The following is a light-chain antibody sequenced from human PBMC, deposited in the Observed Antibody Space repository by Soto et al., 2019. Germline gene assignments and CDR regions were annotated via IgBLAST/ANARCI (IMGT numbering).Light chain of an antibody. Sequence: QSPSPLSASVGDRVTITVRASRSISSWLAWYQQKPGKAPKLLIYDASSLESGVPSRFSGSGSGTEFTLTISSLQPDDFATYYCQHYNSYSEAFGQRTKVHI. J-gene: IGKJ1*01. CDR2: DAS. CDR3: QHYNSYSEA. CDR1: RSISSW. V-gene: IGKV1-5*01.